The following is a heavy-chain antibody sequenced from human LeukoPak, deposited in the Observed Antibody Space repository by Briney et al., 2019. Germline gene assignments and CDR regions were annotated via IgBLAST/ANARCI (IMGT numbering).Heavy chain of an antibody. Sequence: SETLSLTCTVSGGSMTNYYWNWIRQPPGKGLEWIGYISASGTTNYNPSLMSRVTISVDTSKNQFSLELSSVTAADTAVYYCARGLRYYYYYMDVWGKGTTVTVSS. V-gene: IGHV4-4*09. J-gene: IGHJ6*03. CDR2: ISASGTT. CDR3: ARGLRYYYYYMDV. CDR1: GGSMTNYY.